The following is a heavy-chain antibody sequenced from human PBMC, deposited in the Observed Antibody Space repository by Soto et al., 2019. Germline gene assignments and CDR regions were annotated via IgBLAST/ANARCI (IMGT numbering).Heavy chain of an antibody. J-gene: IGHJ4*02. Sequence: GGSLRLSCAASGFTFSSYAMSWVRQAPGKGLEWVSAISGSGGSTYYADSVKGRFTISRDNSKNTLYLQMNSLRAEDTAVYYCAKDYSAGYRSGYYYDYFDYWGQRTLVTGSS. D-gene: IGHD3-22*01. CDR1: GFTFSSYA. CDR2: ISGSGGST. CDR3: AKDYSAGYRSGYYYDYFDY. V-gene: IGHV3-23*01.